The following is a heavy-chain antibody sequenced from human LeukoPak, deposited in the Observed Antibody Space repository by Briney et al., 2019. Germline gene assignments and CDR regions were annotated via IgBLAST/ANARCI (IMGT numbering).Heavy chain of an antibody. CDR3: ARDRTTVTTGYYGMDV. CDR2: INPNTGVT. CDR1: GYTFTGYY. D-gene: IGHD4-17*01. Sequence: GASVKVSCKASGYTFTGYYMHWVRQAPGQGLEWMGWINPNTGVTNYAQKFQGRVTLTRGTSIITAYMELTRLRSDDTAMCYCARDRTTVTTGYYGMDVWGQGTTLTVSS. V-gene: IGHV1-2*02. J-gene: IGHJ6*02.